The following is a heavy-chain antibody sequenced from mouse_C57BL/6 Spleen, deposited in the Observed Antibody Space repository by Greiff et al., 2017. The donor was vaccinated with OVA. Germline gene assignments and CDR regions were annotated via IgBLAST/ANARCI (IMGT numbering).Heavy chain of an antibody. Sequence: QVQLKQPGAELVRPGTSVKLSCKASGYTFTSYWMHWVKQRPGQGLEWIGVIDPSDSYTNYNQKFKGKATLTVDTSSSTAYMQLSSLTSEDSAVYYCATGGGYDNAMDYWGQGTSVTVSS. D-gene: IGHD2-2*01. J-gene: IGHJ4*01. CDR1: GYTFTSYW. CDR3: ATGGGYDNAMDY. CDR2: IDPSDSYT. V-gene: IGHV1-59*01.